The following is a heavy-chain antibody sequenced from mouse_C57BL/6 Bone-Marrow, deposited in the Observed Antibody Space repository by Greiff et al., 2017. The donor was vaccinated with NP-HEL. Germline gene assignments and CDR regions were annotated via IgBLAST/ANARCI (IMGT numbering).Heavy chain of an antibody. CDR2: IHPSSGNT. CDR3: AGGHHSDKYDSSDRWYCDV. J-gene: IGHJ1*03. D-gene: IGHD1-1*01. CDR1: GYTFTSYG. Sequence: QVQLKQSGAELARPGASVKLSCKASGYTFTSYGIRWVKQRPGQGLEWIGEIHPSSGNTYYNEKFKGKATLTADKSSSTAYMELRSLPSEDSAVFFGAGGHHSDKYDSSDRWYCDVGGRGTTGTVTA. V-gene: IGHV1-81*01.